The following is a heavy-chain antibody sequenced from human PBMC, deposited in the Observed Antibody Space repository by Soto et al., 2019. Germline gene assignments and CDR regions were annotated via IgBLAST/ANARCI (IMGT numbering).Heavy chain of an antibody. Sequence: QVQLVQSGAEVKKSGSSVKVSCKSSGGTFNNYAISWVRQAPGQGLEWMGGIIPIFGPANYAQKFQGRVTITADESTTTAYMELTSLRSEDTAVYYCARDSRPDCGGDCYGFYFDYWGQGTLVTVSS. J-gene: IGHJ4*02. D-gene: IGHD2-21*02. V-gene: IGHV1-69*01. CDR1: GGTFNNYA. CDR2: IIPIFGPA. CDR3: ARDSRPDCGGDCYGFYFDY.